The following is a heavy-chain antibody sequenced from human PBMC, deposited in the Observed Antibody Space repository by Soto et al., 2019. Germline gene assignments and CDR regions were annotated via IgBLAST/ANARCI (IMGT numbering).Heavy chain of an antibody. J-gene: IGHJ5*02. Sequence: KTSETLSLTCSVPCAALNSGNYYWSWIRQVPGKGLEWIGHIYVTGAVDYNPSLRDRITISQDTSERQFSLNLRLVTAADTDVYYCARLRIATNNYKWFDPWGQGTLVTVSS. V-gene: IGHV4-31*03. CDR2: IYVTGAV. CDR1: CAALNSGNYY. CDR3: ARLRIATNNYKWFDP. D-gene: IGHD2-21*01.